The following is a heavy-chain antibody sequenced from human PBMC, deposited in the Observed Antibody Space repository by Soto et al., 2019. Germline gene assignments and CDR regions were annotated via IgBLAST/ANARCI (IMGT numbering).Heavy chain of an antibody. V-gene: IGHV3-48*03. D-gene: IGHD3-3*01. CDR2: ISSSGSTI. J-gene: IGHJ6*02. Sequence: GGSLRLSCAASGFTFSSYEMNWVRQAPGKGLEWVSYISSSGSTIYYADSVKGRFTISRDNAKNSLYLQMNSLRAEDTAVYYCAREGFWSGYLVAYGMDVWGQGTTVTVSS. CDR3: AREGFWSGYLVAYGMDV. CDR1: GFTFSSYE.